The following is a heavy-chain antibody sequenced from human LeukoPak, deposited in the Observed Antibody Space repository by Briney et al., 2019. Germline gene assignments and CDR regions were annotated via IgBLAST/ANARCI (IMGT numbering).Heavy chain of an antibody. CDR2: INAGNGDT. D-gene: IGHD3-9*01. CDR3: ARDPLQYHDLLTGSQPQYYFDF. Sequence: ASVKVSCKASGYTFTNYGINWLRQAPGQRLEWMGWINAGNGDTKYSQEFQGRVTITRDTSANTAYMQLSSLRSEDMAVYYCARDPLQYHDLLTGSQPQYYFDFWGQGTLVTVSS. V-gene: IGHV1-3*03. CDR1: GYTFTNYG. J-gene: IGHJ4*02.